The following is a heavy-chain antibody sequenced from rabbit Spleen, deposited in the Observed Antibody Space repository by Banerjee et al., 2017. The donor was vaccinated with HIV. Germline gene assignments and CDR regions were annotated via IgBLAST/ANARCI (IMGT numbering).Heavy chain of an antibody. CDR1: GFSFSSTYY. J-gene: IGHJ6*01. D-gene: IGHD7-1*01. CDR2: IFIGSTTNT. Sequence: QQQLEESGGGLVKPGGTLTLTCTASGFSFSSTYYMCWVRQAPGKGLEWIACIFIGSTTNTWYASWVNGRFTISKTSSTTVTLQMTSLTAADTATYFCARDLSSTGLGRYATYYGMDLWGPGTLVTVS. CDR3: ARDLSSTGLGRYATYYGMDL. V-gene: IGHV1S45*01.